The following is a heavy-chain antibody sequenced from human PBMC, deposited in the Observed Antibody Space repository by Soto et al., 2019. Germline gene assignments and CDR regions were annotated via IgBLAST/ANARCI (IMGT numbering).Heavy chain of an antibody. CDR1: GYKFTTFW. J-gene: IGHJ3*01. D-gene: IGHD2-15*01. V-gene: IGHV5-10-1*01. CDR3: ARPASGGSREAFDV. Sequence: PGESLKIYCKTSGYKFTTFWLNWVRQPHGKGLEWLGSIDPSDSFTNCPPPVECHVTSSVDRSISTAYVQSNSLQASDTGIYYCARPASGGSREAFDVWGQATTATVSS. CDR2: IDPSDSFT.